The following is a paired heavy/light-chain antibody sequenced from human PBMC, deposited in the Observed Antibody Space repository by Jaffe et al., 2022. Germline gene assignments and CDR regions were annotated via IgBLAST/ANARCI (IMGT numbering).Light chain of an antibody. Sequence: QSALTQPASVSGSPGQSITISCTGTGSDIGGYNYVSWYQHHPGKAPKLMIYEVSNRPSGVSNRFSGSKSGNTASLTISGVQAEDEADYYCGSYTASTTFVFGGGTKLTVL. CDR1: GSDIGGYNY. J-gene: IGLJ3*02. CDR3: GSYTASTTFV. V-gene: IGLV2-14*01. CDR2: EVS.
Heavy chain of an antibody. Sequence: QVQMVESGGGVVQPGGSLRLSCAASGFTFSNYGMHWVRQAPGKGLEWVAFLRYDGNYKYYADSVKGRFTISRDNSKNTLYLQMNSLRTEDTALYYCARDGRDCIGGVCFYSYYYYYYMDVWGKGTTVTVSS. V-gene: IGHV3-30*02. D-gene: IGHD2-8*02. CDR3: ARDGRDCIGGVCFYSYYYYYYMDV. CDR2: LRYDGNYK. CDR1: GFTFSNYG. J-gene: IGHJ6*03.